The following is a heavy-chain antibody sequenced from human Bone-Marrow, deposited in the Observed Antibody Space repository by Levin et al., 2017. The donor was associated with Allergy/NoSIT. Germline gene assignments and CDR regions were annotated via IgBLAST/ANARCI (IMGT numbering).Heavy chain of an antibody. CDR3: ARGYCSGTNCNYYAMDV. D-gene: IGHD2-15*01. Sequence: TPGGSLRLSCAASGFTFSDVYMNWIRQPPGKGLEWISFMSGSGSAIYYADSVKGRFTISRDNAKNSLYLQMNSLRAEDTAVYYCARGYCSGTNCNYYAMDVWGQGTTVTVSS. CDR2: MSGSGSAI. CDR1: GFTFSDVY. V-gene: IGHV3-11*01. J-gene: IGHJ6*02.